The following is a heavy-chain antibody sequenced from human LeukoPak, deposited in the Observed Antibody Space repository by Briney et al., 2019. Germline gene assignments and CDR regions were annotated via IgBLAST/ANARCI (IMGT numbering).Heavy chain of an antibody. Sequence: PSETLSLTCTVSGGSISSYYWSWIRQPPGKGLEWIGYIYYSGSTNYNPSLKSRVTISVDTSKNQFSLKLSSVTAADTAVYYCARVRRGYSYGPGGMDVWGQGTTVTVSS. V-gene: IGHV4-59*01. CDR2: IYYSGST. CDR3: ARVRRGYSYGPGGMDV. J-gene: IGHJ6*02. D-gene: IGHD5-18*01. CDR1: GGSISSYY.